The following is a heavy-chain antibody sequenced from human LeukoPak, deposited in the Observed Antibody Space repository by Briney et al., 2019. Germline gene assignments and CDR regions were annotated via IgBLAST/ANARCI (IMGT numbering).Heavy chain of an antibody. CDR2: ISGSGGST. J-gene: IGHJ4*02. Sequence: GGSLRLSCAASGFTFSSYGMSWVRQAPGKGLEWVSAISGSGGSTYYADSVKGRFTISRDNSKNTLYLQMNSLRAEDTAVYYCARVTGSGSYYFLDYWGQGTLVTVSS. CDR1: GFTFSSYG. D-gene: IGHD3-10*01. CDR3: ARVTGSGSYYFLDY. V-gene: IGHV3-23*01.